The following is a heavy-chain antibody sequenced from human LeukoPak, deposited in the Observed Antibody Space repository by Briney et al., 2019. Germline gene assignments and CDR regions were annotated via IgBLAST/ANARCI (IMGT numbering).Heavy chain of an antibody. D-gene: IGHD3-10*01. J-gene: IGHJ5*02. CDR1: GFTFSSYW. Sequence: GGSLRLSCAASGFTFSSYWMHWVRQAPGKGLVWVSRINSDGSSTSYADSVKGRFTISRDNAKSTLYLQMNSLRAEDTAVYYCARAMVRGRPHYNWFDPWGQGTLVTVSS. CDR2: INSDGSST. V-gene: IGHV3-74*01. CDR3: ARAMVRGRPHYNWFDP.